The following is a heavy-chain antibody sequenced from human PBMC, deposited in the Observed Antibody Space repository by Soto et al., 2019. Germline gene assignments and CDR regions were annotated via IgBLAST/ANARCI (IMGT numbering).Heavy chain of an antibody. V-gene: IGHV3-53*01. CDR2: IYSGGSP. CDR3: AGLRRNSGYDSPDY. D-gene: IGHD5-12*01. J-gene: IGHJ4*02. Sequence: EVQLVESGGGLIQPGGSLRLSCAASGFTVYNNYMTWVRQAPGKGLEFVSLIYSGGSPYYADSVKGRFTISRDISKNTLYLQMNSLRAEDTAVYYCAGLRRNSGYDSPDYWGQGTLVTVSS. CDR1: GFTVYNNY.